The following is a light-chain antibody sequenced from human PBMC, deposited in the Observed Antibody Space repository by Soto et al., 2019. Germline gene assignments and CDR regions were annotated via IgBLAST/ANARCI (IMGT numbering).Light chain of an antibody. CDR3: CSNAGSYPFV. V-gene: IGLV2-11*01. J-gene: IGLJ1*01. CDR2: DVD. CDR1: SSDVGGYNY. Sequence: QSVLTQPRSVPGSPGQSVTISCTGTSSDVGGYNYVSWYQHHTGKAPKLMIYDVDKRPSGVPGRFSGSKSGNTASLTISGLQAEDEADYYCCSNAGSYPFVFGTGTKVTVL.